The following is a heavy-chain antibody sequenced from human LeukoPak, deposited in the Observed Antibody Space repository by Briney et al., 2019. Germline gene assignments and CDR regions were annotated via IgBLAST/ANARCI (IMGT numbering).Heavy chain of an antibody. J-gene: IGHJ1*01. CDR1: GYTFSIYW. CDR2: IYPDDSDT. CDR3: ARTVVTENMDADHFQH. Sequence: GESLKISCKASGYTFSIYWIAWVRQMPGKGLDWMGIIYPDDSDTRYSPTFQGQVTISVDKSINTAYVQWSSLKASDTAMYYCARTVVTENMDADHFQHWGQGTLVTVSS. V-gene: IGHV5-51*01. D-gene: IGHD2-21*02.